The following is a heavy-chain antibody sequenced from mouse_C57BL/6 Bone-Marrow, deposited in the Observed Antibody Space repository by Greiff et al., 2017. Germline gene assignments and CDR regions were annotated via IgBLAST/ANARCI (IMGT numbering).Heavy chain of an antibody. Sequence: VQLQESGPGLAKPSQTLSLPCSVTGYSITRAYWNWIRKFPGHKLEYMGYISHSGSTYYNPSLKSRISITRDTSKNQYYLQLNSVTTEDTATYYCARGGFDYWGQGTTLTVSS. CDR3: ARGGFDY. V-gene: IGHV3-8*01. CDR2: ISHSGST. CDR1: GYSITRAY. J-gene: IGHJ2*01.